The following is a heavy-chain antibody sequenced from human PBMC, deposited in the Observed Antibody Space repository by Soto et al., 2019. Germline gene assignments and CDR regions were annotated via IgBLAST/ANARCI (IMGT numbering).Heavy chain of an antibody. CDR1: GYTFTSYG. CDR2: ISAYNGNT. V-gene: IGHV1-18*01. Sequence: ASVKVSCKASGYTFTSYGISWVRQAPGQGLEWMGWISAYNGNTNYAQKLQGRVTMTTDTSTSTAYMELRSLRPDDTAVYYCARDHGGTIFGVVIKPYYYYYMDVWGKGTTVTVSS. CDR3: ARDHGGTIFGVVIKPYYYYYMDV. J-gene: IGHJ6*03. D-gene: IGHD3-3*01.